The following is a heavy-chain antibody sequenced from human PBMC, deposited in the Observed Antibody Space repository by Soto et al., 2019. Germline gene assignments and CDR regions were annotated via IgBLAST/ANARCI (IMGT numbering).Heavy chain of an antibody. CDR3: ARVGSSGSYYPNYYGMDV. V-gene: IGHV3-11*06. CDR2: ISSGGGFT. Sequence: QVQLVESGGGLVKPGGSLRLSCAASGFTFSGYYMTWIRQAPGEGLEWISYISSGGGFTNYADSVKGRFTISRDNAENSLYLEMNSLSAEDTAVYYCARVGSSGSYYPNYYGMDVWGQGTTVTVSS. J-gene: IGHJ6*02. D-gene: IGHD3-10*01. CDR1: GFTFSGYY.